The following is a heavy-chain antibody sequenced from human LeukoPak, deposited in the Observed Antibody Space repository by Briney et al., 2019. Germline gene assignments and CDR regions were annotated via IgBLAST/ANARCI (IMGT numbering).Heavy chain of an antibody. V-gene: IGHV3-21*01. J-gene: IGHJ4*02. Sequence: GGSLRLSCAASGFTLSSHSMNWVRQAPGKGLEWVSCISSSSSYIYYADSVKGRFTISRDNAKNSLYLQMNSLRAEDTAVYCCARGTARGIWFGESYDYWGQGTLVTVSS. D-gene: IGHD3-10*01. CDR2: ISSSSSYI. CDR1: GFTLSSHS. CDR3: ARGTARGIWFGESYDY.